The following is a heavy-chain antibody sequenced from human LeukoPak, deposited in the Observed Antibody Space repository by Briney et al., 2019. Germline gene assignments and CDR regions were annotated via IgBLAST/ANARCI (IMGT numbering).Heavy chain of an antibody. CDR3: ARDGFPTMYYDILTGYSNAFDI. Sequence: GSLRLSCAASGFTFSSYGMHWVRQAPGKGLEWVAVIWYDGSNKYYADSVKGRFTISRDNSKNTLYLQMNSLRAEDTAVYYCARDGFPTMYYDILTGYSNAFDIWGQGTMVTVSS. D-gene: IGHD3-9*01. CDR2: IWYDGSNK. CDR1: GFTFSSYG. J-gene: IGHJ3*02. V-gene: IGHV3-33*01.